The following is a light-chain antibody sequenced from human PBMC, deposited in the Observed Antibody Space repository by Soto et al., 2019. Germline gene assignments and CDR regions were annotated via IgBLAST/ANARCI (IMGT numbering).Light chain of an antibody. CDR2: EVS. V-gene: IGLV2-14*01. J-gene: IGLJ1*01. Sequence: QSALTQPASVSGSPGQSITISCTGTSSDVGGYNFVSWYQQHPGKAPKVMIYEVSNRPSGISNRFSGSKSGNTASLTISGLQAEDEADYYCSSYTSSSTLPYVFGTGTQLTVL. CDR1: SSDVGGYNF. CDR3: SSYTSSSTLPYV.